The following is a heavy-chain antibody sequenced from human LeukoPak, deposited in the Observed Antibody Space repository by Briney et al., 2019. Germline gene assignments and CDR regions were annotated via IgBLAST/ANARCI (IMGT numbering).Heavy chain of an antibody. CDR2: IYYSGST. V-gene: IGHV4-59*08. Sequence: SETLSLTCTVSGGSISSYYWTWIRQPPGKGLEWIGYIYYSGSTNYNPSLKSRVTISVDTSKNQFSLKLSFVTAADTAVYYCARHSYKSSGYYFDYWGQGTLVTVSS. J-gene: IGHJ4*02. CDR1: GGSISSYY. CDR3: ARHSYKSSGYYFDY. D-gene: IGHD3-22*01.